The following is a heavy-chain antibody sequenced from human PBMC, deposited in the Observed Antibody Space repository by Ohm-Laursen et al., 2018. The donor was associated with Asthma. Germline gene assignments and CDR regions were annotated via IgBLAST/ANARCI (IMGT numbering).Heavy chain of an antibody. CDR2: INSDGSST. Sequence: GSLRLSCTASGFTFSSYWMHWVRQAPGKGLVWVSRINSDGSSTSYADSVKGRFTVSRDNARNSVYLQMNSLRAEDTAVFYCTRFHYYGMDVWGQGTTVTVSS. J-gene: IGHJ6*02. CDR1: GFTFSSYW. CDR3: TRFHYYGMDV. V-gene: IGHV3-74*01.